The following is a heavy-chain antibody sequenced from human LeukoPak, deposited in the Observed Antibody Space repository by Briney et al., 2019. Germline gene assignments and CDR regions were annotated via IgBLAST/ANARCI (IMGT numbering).Heavy chain of an antibody. CDR2: IYSGGST. Sequence: QPGGSLRLSCAASGFTVSSNYMSWVRQAPGKGLEWVSVIYSGGSTYYADSVKGRFTISRDNSKNTLYLQMNSLRAEDTAVYYCAREQADYYFDYWGQGTLVTVSS. J-gene: IGHJ4*02. CDR1: GFTVSSNY. D-gene: IGHD6-13*01. V-gene: IGHV3-53*01. CDR3: AREQADYYFDY.